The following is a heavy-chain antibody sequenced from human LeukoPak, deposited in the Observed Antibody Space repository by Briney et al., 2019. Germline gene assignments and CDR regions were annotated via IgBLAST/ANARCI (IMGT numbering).Heavy chain of an antibody. Sequence: EASVKVSCKASGYTFTSYGISWVRQAPGQGLEWMGWISAYNGNTNYAQKLQGRVTMTTDTSTSTACMELRSLRSDDTAVYYCARDSGAGIQLWLVNYYYYYGMDVWGQGTTVTVSS. CDR3: ARDSGAGIQLWLVNYYYYYGMDV. CDR2: ISAYNGNT. CDR1: GYTFTSYG. J-gene: IGHJ6*02. D-gene: IGHD5-18*01. V-gene: IGHV1-18*01.